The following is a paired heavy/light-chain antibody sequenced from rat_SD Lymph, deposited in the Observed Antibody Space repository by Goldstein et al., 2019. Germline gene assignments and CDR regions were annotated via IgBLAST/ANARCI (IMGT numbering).Heavy chain of an antibody. J-gene: IGHJ4*01. V-gene: IGHV1-29*01. CDR3: ARGGPYVMDA. CDR1: GFTFSTSY. D-gene: IGHD1-11*01. Sequence: QVKLLQSGAEVVKPGGSVKLSCKTSGFTFSTSYMSWLKQVPGPSIEWIGWIYAGDGGTNYNQKFKGKATLTVDKSSSTAYMDLSSLTSEDAAVYFCARGGPYVMDAWGQGASVTVSS. CDR2: IYAGDGGT.
Light chain of an antibody. Sequence: DTVLTQSPALAVSPGERISISCGTSEGVNSYLHWYQQKPGQQPKLLIYKASNLASGVPARFSGSGSGTDFTLTIDPVEADDTATYFCQQSRNELTFGSGTKLEIK. V-gene: IGKV3S11*01. J-gene: IGKJ5*01. CDR1: EGVNSY. CDR2: KAS. CDR3: QQSRNELT.